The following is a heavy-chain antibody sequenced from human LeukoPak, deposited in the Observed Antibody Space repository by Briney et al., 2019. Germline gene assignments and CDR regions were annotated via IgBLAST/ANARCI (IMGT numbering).Heavy chain of an antibody. CDR1: GGSFSGYY. CDR3: ARFTIFGVDNWFDP. J-gene: IGHJ5*02. V-gene: IGHV4-34*01. CDR2: IYHSGST. D-gene: IGHD3-3*01. Sequence: PSETPSLTCAVYGGSFSGYYWSWIRQPPGKGLEWIGEIYHSGSTNYNPSLKSRVTISVDKSKNQFSLKLSSVTAADTAVYYCARFTIFGVDNWFDPWGQGTLVTVSS.